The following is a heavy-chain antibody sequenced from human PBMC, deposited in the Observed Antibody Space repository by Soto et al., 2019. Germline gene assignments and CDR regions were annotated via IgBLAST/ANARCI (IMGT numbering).Heavy chain of an antibody. J-gene: IGHJ4*02. Sequence: SETLSLTCTVSGGSTSSDNYWSWIRQPPGKGLEWIGHIYYSGNTDYNPSLKSRLAISIDTSKNQFSLKLSSVTAADTAVYFCAREGGESSDGLYFFDSWGQGSLVTVSS. CDR2: IYYSGNT. CDR1: GGSTSSDNY. CDR3: AREGGESSDGLYFFDS. V-gene: IGHV4-30-4*01. D-gene: IGHD3-16*01.